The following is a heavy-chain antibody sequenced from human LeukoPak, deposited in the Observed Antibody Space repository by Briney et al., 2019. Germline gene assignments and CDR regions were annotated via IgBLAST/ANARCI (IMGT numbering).Heavy chain of an antibody. V-gene: IGHV4-39*01. J-gene: IGHJ5*02. CDR1: GGSISSSSYY. CDR3: ARHAVTSNYDFWSGYGWFDP. Sequence: SETLSLTCTVSGGSISSSSYYWGWILQPPGKGLEWIGSIYYSGSTYYNPSLKSRVTISVDTSRNQFSLKLSSVTAADTAVYYCARHAVTSNYDFWSGYGWFDPWGQGTLVTVSS. CDR2: IYYSGST. D-gene: IGHD3-3*01.